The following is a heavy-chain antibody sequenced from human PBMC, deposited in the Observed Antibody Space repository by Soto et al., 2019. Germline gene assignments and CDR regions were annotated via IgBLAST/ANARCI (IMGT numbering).Heavy chain of an antibody. D-gene: IGHD3-10*01. CDR2: ISYDGTDK. CDR3: AKDLVRTGYYSAMDV. Sequence: GGSLRLSCAASGFIFSTYVMHWVRQAPGKGLEWVAVISYDGTDKYYADSVKGRFTISRDNSKNALYLQMNGLRAEDTAVYYCAKDLVRTGYYSAMDVWGQGTTVTVSS. J-gene: IGHJ6*02. CDR1: GFIFSTYV. V-gene: IGHV3-30*18.